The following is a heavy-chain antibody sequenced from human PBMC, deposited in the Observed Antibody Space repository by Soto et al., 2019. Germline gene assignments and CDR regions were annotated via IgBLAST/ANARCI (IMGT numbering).Heavy chain of an antibody. CDR2: VYGKDDK. Sequence: SGPTLVNPTQTLTLTCTFSGFSLTTGSVAMAWVRQPPGKALEWLAIVYGKDDKHYNPSLRTRLTITKDTSKNQVVLTMINVDPVDTGTYYCARRALENAKGWFDTWGQGILVTVSS. CDR3: ARRALENAKGWFDT. D-gene: IGHD1-1*01. J-gene: IGHJ5*02. V-gene: IGHV2-5*01. CDR1: GFSLTTGSVA.